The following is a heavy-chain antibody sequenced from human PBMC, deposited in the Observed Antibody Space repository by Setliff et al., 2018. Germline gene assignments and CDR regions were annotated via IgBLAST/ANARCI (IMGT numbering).Heavy chain of an antibody. CDR2: INPNSGGT. CDR1: GYTFTGYY. Sequence: ASVKVSCKASGYTFTGYYMHWVRQAPGQGLEWMGWINPNSGGTNYAQKFQGWVTMTRDTSISTAYMELSRLRSDDTAVYYCATGRLLWFGELIKDAFDIWGQGTMVTVSS. D-gene: IGHD3-10*01. CDR3: ATGRLLWFGELIKDAFDI. V-gene: IGHV1-2*04. J-gene: IGHJ3*02.